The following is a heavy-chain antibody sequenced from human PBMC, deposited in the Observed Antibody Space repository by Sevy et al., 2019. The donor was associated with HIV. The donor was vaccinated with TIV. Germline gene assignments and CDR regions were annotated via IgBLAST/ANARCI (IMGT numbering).Heavy chain of an antibody. D-gene: IGHD2-2*01. CDR1: GFTFSSYW. J-gene: IGHJ6*02. CDR3: ARDRSVVVPAAKRRGDYYYGMDV. V-gene: IGHV3-74*01. Sequence: GGSLRLSCAASGFTFSSYWMHWVRQAPGKGLVWVSRINSDGSSTSYADSVKGRFTISRDNAKNTLYLQMNSLRAEDTAVYYCARDRSVVVPAAKRRGDYYYGMDVWGQGTTVTVSS. CDR2: INSDGSST.